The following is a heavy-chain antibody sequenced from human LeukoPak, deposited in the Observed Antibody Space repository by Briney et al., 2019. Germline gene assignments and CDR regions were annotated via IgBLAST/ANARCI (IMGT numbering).Heavy chain of an antibody. V-gene: IGHV1-69*04. CDR3: ARVRWTAVAGRNWFDP. Sequence: ASVKVSCKASGGTFSSYAISWVRQAPGQGLEWMGRIIPILGIANYAQKFQGRVTITADKSTSTAYMELSSLRSEDTAVYYCARVRWTAVAGRNWFDPWGQGTLVTVSS. CDR1: GGTFSSYA. CDR2: IIPILGIA. D-gene: IGHD6-19*01. J-gene: IGHJ5*02.